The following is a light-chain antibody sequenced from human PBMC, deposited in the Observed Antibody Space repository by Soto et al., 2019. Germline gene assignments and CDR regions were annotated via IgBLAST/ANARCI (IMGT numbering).Light chain of an antibody. V-gene: IGKV3-20*01. Sequence: EIVLTQSPGTLSLSPGERATLSCRASQSVDSTYLTWYQQKPGQAPRLLIYGASGRATGIPDRFSDSGSGTDFTLTISRLEPEDFAVYFCQYYDSFRTFGQGTKVDIK. CDR2: GAS. J-gene: IGKJ1*01. CDR3: QYYDSFRT. CDR1: QSVDSTY.